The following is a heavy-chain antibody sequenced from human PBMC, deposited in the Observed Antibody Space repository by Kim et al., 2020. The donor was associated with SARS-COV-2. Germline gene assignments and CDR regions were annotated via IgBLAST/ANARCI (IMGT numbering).Heavy chain of an antibody. Sequence: STGYADSVKGRFTISNDNAKNTVYLQMSSLRADDTAVYYCARDSGRIVDYWGQGTLVTVSS. J-gene: IGHJ4*02. CDR3: ARDSGRIVDY. D-gene: IGHD3-10*01. CDR2: ST. V-gene: IGHV3-74*01.